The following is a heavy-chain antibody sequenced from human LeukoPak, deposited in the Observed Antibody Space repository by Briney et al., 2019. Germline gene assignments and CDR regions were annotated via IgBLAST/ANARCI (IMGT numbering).Heavy chain of an antibody. CDR1: GYSISSGYY. J-gene: IGHJ4*02. V-gene: IGHV4-38-2*01. Sequence: SETLSLTCAVSGYSISSGYYWGWIRQPPGKGLEWIGSIYHSGSTYYNPSLKSRVTISVDTSKNQFSLKLSSVTAADTAVYYCASSRTILGVVITHLFDYWGQGTLVTVSS. CDR2: IYHSGST. D-gene: IGHD3-3*01. CDR3: ASSRTILGVVITHLFDY.